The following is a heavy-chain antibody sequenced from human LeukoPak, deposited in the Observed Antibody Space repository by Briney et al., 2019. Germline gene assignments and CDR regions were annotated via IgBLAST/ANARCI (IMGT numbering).Heavy chain of an antibody. V-gene: IGHV3-23*01. CDR1: GFTFSSYG. CDR2: ISGSDGST. Sequence: PGGSLRLSCAASGFTFSSYGMSWVRQAPGKGLEWVSSISGSDGSTYYADSVKGRFTLSRDNSKNTVDLQMNSLSAEDTAIYYCAKKYSGSYLSDFDSWGQGTLVTVSS. D-gene: IGHD1-26*01. J-gene: IGHJ4*02. CDR3: AKKYSGSYLSDFDS.